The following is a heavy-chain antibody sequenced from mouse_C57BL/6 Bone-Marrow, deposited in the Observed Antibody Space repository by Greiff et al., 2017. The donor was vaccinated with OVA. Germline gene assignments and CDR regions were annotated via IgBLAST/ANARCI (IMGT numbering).Heavy chain of an antibody. CDR3: TREGFIATVVARWFAY. Sequence: EVKLVESGGGLVKPGGSLKLSCAASGFTFSSYTMSWVRQTPEKRLEWVAYISSGGDYIYYADTEKGRFTLSRDNARNTLYLQMSSLQSEDTAMNYCTREGFIATVVARWFAYWGQGTLVTVSA. CDR1: GFTFSSYT. D-gene: IGHD1-1*01. J-gene: IGHJ3*01. CDR2: ISSGGDYI. V-gene: IGHV5-9-1*02.